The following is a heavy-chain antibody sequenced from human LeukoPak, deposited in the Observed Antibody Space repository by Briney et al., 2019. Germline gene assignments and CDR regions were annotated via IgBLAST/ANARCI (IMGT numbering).Heavy chain of an antibody. CDR1: GFSFSSFA. V-gene: IGHV3-23*01. CDR3: AKRITVSAGYYLDS. J-gene: IGHJ4*02. D-gene: IGHD2-8*01. CDR2: VSSGGAYT. Sequence: GGSLRLSCVGSGFSFSSFAMSWVRQAPGKGLEWVSTVSSGGAYTYYADSVKGRFTVSRDDSKSMHFLQMNSLRPEDTALYFCAKRITVSAGYYLDSWAREPWSPSPQ.